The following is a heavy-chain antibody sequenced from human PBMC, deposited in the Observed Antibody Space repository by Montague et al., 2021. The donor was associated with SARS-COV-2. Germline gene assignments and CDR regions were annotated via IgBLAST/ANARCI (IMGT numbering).Heavy chain of an antibody. CDR2: ISSSGGGSTK. Sequence: SLSLSFSASGFIFSSYEMNWVRQAPGKGLEWISYISSSGGGSTKRYTDSVKGRFTISRDNAKNSLYLQMNSLRVEDTAIYYCARDRDWDDWCGMDVWGQGTTVAVSS. D-gene: IGHD2-21*01. V-gene: IGHV3-48*03. CDR1: GFIFSSYE. CDR3: ARDRDWDDWCGMDV. J-gene: IGHJ6*02.